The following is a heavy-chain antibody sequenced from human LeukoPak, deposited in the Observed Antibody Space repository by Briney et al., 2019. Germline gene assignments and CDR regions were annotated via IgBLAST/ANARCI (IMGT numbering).Heavy chain of an antibody. CDR3: ASSSLTYYYDSSGYRTDY. J-gene: IGHJ4*02. CDR1: GFTFSSYA. V-gene: IGHV3-23*01. Sequence: GGSLRLSCAASGFTFSSYAMSWVRQAPGKGLEWVSAISGSGGSTYYADSVKGRFTISRDNAKNSLYLQMNSLRAEDTAVYYCASSSLTYYYDSSGYRTDYWGQGTPVTVSS. D-gene: IGHD3-22*01. CDR2: ISGSGGST.